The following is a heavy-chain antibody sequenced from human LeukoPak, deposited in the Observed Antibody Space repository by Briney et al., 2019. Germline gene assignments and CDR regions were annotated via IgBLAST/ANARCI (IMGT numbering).Heavy chain of an antibody. CDR3: AKDRVEHGFGEIDY. CDR1: GFTLRTYG. J-gene: IGHJ4*02. V-gene: IGHV3-30*02. Sequence: GGSLRLSCAASGFTLRTYGIHWVRQAPGKGLEWVSFMRSDGTTKYNADSVKGRFTLFRDGSKSMLYMQLNNLRIEDTAVYYCAKDRVEHGFGEIDYWGQGTLVMVSS. D-gene: IGHD3-10*01. CDR2: MRSDGTTK.